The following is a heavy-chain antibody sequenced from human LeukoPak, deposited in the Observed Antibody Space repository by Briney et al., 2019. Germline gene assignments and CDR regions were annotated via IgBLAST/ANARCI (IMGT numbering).Heavy chain of an antibody. Sequence: GGSLRLSCAASGFTFSSYSMNWVRQAPGKGLEWVSSISSSSSYIYYADSVKGRFTISRDNAKNSLYLQMNSLRAEDTAVDYCAREVVVTASDWFDPWGQGTLVTVSS. CDR3: AREVVVTASDWFDP. V-gene: IGHV3-21*01. CDR1: GFTFSSYS. J-gene: IGHJ5*02. D-gene: IGHD2-21*02. CDR2: ISSSSSYI.